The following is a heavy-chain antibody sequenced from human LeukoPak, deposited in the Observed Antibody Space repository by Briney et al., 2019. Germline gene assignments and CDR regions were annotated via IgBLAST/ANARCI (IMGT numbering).Heavy chain of an antibody. CDR1: GGTFSSYA. V-gene: IGHV1-69*13. D-gene: IGHD4-17*01. CDR2: IIPIFGTA. Sequence: ASVKVSCKASGGTFSSYAISWVRQAPGQGLEWMGGIIPIFGTANYAQKFQGRVTITADESTSTAYMELSSLRSEDTAVYYCARTSPVTTRYYYYYMDVWGKGTTVTISS. CDR3: ARTSPVTTRYYYYYMDV. J-gene: IGHJ6*03.